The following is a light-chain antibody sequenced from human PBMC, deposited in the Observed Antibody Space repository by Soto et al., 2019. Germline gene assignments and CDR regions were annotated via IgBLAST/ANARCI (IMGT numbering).Light chain of an antibody. Sequence: EIVLTQSPATLSLSPGERATLSCRASQSVSSYLAWYQQKPGQAPRLLIYDASNRATGIPARFSGSGSGTDFTLTIRSLEPEDFAVYYWQQRSHWLTFSGGTKVEIK. J-gene: IGKJ4*01. CDR1: QSVSSY. CDR3: QQRSHWLT. V-gene: IGKV3-11*01. CDR2: DAS.